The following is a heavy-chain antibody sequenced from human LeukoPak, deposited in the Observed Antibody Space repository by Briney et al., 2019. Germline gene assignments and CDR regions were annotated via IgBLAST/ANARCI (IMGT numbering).Heavy chain of an antibody. CDR2: IYYSGST. CDR1: GGSISSGDYY. CDR3: ARDLEGEVFGVVIIPTSGSWFDP. D-gene: IGHD3-3*01. J-gene: IGHJ5*02. V-gene: IGHV4-30-4*08. Sequence: SQTLSLTCTVSGGSISSGDYYWSWIRQPPGKGLEWIGYIYYSGSTYYNPSLKSRVTISVDTSKNQFSLQLNSVTPEDTAVYYCARDLEGEVFGVVIIPTSGSWFDPWGQGTLVTVSS.